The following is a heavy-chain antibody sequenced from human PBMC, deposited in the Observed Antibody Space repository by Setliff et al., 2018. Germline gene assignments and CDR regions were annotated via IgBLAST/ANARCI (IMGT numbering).Heavy chain of an antibody. CDR3: AREEVEPLSMTSYYYYMDV. Sequence: GGSLRLSCAASGFTFSSYWMSWVRQAPGKGLEWVANIKQDGSEKYYVDSVKGRFTISRDNAKNSLYLQMNSLRREDTAVYFCAREEVEPLSMTSYYYYMDVWGRGTTVTVSS. CDR1: GFTFSSYW. D-gene: IGHD1-1*01. J-gene: IGHJ6*03. V-gene: IGHV3-7*01. CDR2: IKQDGSEK.